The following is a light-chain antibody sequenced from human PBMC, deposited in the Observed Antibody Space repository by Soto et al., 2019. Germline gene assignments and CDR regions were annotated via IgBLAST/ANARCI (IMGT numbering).Light chain of an antibody. CDR1: QSVTKNF. CDR3: QQYGSSPYT. J-gene: IGKJ2*01. Sequence: ENVLTQSPGTLSLSQGEGATLSCRASQSVTKNFLAWYQQKPGQAPRLLIYGASSRPGGIPDRFSGSGSGTDFTLTIPRLEPEDFAVYYCQQYGSSPYTFGQGTKVDIK. CDR2: GAS. V-gene: IGKV3-20*01.